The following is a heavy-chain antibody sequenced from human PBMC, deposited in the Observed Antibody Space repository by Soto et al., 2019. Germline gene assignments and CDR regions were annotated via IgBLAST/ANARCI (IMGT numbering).Heavy chain of an antibody. Sequence: QLQLQESGAGLVKPSQTLSLTCAVSGGSISSGGYSWSWIRQPPGKGLEWIGYIYHSGSTYYNPSLKSRLSISVDRSTNQFSLKLSSVPAADTAVYCCAGSGYYHNSVMDVWGQGTTVTVSS. V-gene: IGHV4-30-2*01. J-gene: IGHJ6*02. CDR2: IYHSGST. CDR3: AGSGYYHNSVMDV. D-gene: IGHD3-22*01. CDR1: GGSISSGGYS.